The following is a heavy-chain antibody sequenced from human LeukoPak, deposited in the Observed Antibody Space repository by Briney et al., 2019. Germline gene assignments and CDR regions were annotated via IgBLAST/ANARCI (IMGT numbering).Heavy chain of an antibody. CDR3: ARDGLTVPPGWFDP. Sequence: SETLSLTCTGSGGSISSYYWSWIRQPAGKGLEWIGRIYTSGSTNYNPSLKSRVTMSVDTSKNQFSLKLSSVTAADTAVYYCARDGLTVPPGWFDPWGQGTLVTVSS. V-gene: IGHV4-4*07. CDR1: GGSISSYY. CDR2: IYTSGST. D-gene: IGHD4-17*01. J-gene: IGHJ5*02.